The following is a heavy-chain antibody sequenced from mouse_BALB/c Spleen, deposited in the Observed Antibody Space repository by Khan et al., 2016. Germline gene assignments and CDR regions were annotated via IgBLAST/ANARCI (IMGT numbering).Heavy chain of an antibody. Sequence: VQLKQSGPELVKPGASVKMSCKASGYTFTSYVMHWVKQKPGQGLEWIGYINPYNDGTKYNEKFKVKATLTSDKSSSTAYMELSSLTSEDSAVYYCARRDYRYDGTVFAYWGQGTLVTVSA. D-gene: IGHD2-14*01. CDR3: ARRDYRYDGTVFAY. V-gene: IGHV1S136*01. J-gene: IGHJ3*01. CDR1: GYTFTSYV. CDR2: INPYNDGT.